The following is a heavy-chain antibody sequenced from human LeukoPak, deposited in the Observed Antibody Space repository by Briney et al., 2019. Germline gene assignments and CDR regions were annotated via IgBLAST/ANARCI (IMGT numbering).Heavy chain of an antibody. D-gene: IGHD2-2*01. CDR1: VFTFDDFG. Sequence: GGSLRLSCVASVFTFDDFGLSWVGQVPGRGLEWVARISWNGANTGYSDSVKGRFTISRDNAENSLFLQMNSLTADDTALYYCARDHCSSTTCYFEDWGQGTLVTVSS. V-gene: IGHV3-20*04. CDR3: ARDHCSSTTCYFED. CDR2: ISWNGANT. J-gene: IGHJ4*02.